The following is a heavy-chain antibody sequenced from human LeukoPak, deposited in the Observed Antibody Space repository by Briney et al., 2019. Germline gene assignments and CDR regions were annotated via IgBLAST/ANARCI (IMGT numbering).Heavy chain of an antibody. CDR2: IWSDGSKK. D-gene: IGHD2-15*01. V-gene: IGHV3-30*02. J-gene: IGHJ4*02. CDR3: AKDHCSRCSEDDYFDY. Sequence: GGSLRLSPAASGLSFSGYVMHSVRQGPGKGLGCVACIWSDGSKKYYTDSVKGRFTVSRDNSKKTLYLQMNSLRGEDTAVYYCAKDHCSRCSEDDYFDYWGQGTLVTVSS. CDR1: GLSFSGYV.